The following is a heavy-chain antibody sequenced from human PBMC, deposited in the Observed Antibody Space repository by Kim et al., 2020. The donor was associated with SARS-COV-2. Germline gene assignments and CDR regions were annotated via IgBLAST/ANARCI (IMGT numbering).Heavy chain of an antibody. J-gene: IGHJ4*02. CDR3: ARDPLGDGYSFSDY. Sequence: ADVVKDRFTISRDSSKNTVNLQMTSLRADDTAVYYCARDPLGDGYSFSDYWGQGTLVTVSS. D-gene: IGHD4-4*01. V-gene: IGHV3-53*01.